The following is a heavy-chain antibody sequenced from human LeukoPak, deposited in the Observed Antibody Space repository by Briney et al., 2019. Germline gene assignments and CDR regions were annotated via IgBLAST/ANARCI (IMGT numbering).Heavy chain of an antibody. D-gene: IGHD6-19*01. V-gene: IGHV3-74*01. Sequence: VSSINGDVRSTNYADSVKGRFTISRDNAKNTLYLQMNSLRAEDTAVYYCVRRSVAGGFFDYWGQGTLVTVSS. CDR2: INGDVRST. J-gene: IGHJ4*02. CDR3: VRRSVAGGFFDY.